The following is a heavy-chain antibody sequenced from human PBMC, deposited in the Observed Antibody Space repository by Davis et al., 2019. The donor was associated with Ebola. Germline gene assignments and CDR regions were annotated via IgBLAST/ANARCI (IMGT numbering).Heavy chain of an antibody. V-gene: IGHV3-30-3*01. CDR1: GFTFSSYA. CDR3: VRDRITIFGVVHFDL. D-gene: IGHD3-3*01. J-gene: IGHJ2*01. Sequence: GESLKISCAASGFTFSSYAMHWVRQAPGKGLEWVAVISYDGSNKYYADSVKGRFTISRDNSKNTLYLQMNSLRAEDTAVYHCVRDRITIFGVVHFDLWGRGTLVTVSS. CDR2: ISYDGSNK.